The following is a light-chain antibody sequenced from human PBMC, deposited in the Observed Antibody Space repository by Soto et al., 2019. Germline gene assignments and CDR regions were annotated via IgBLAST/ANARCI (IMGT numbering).Light chain of an antibody. Sequence: EIALTQSPGTLSVSAGERATLSCRASQNVRSNLAWYQQKPGQPPRLLIYGASTRATGVPARFSGSGSGADFTLTISRLEPEDFAVYHCQQYGDSPLTFGGGTKVDIK. CDR3: QQYGDSPLT. J-gene: IGKJ4*01. CDR1: QNVRSN. CDR2: GAS. V-gene: IGKV3-20*01.